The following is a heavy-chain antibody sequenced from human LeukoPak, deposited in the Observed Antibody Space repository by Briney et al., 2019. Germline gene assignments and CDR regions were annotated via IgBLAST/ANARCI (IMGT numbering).Heavy chain of an antibody. CDR2: ISSNGGST. CDR1: GFTFSSYA. CDR3: ARDLEGSLDY. J-gene: IGHJ4*02. V-gene: IGHV3-64*01. Sequence: GGSLGLSCAASGFTFSSYAMHWVRQAPGKGLEYVSAISSNGGSTYYANSVKGRFTISRDNSKNTLYLQMGSLRAEDMAVYYCARDLEGSLDYWGQGTLVTVSS. D-gene: IGHD2-15*01.